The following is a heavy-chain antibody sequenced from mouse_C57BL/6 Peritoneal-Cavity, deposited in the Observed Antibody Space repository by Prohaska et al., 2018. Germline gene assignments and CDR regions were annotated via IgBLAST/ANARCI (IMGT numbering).Heavy chain of an antibody. D-gene: IGHD4-1*01. CDR2: IDPETGGT. Sequence: QVQLQQSGAELVRPGASVTLSCKASVYPFTDYEMNWVKQTPVNGLEWIGAIDPETGGTAYNQKFKGKVIMTADKVSSTGYMELRSLTSEDSAVYYCTRLGRFAYWGQGTLVTVSA. CDR1: VYPFTDYE. V-gene: IGHV1-15*01. CDR3: TRLGRFAY. J-gene: IGHJ3*01.